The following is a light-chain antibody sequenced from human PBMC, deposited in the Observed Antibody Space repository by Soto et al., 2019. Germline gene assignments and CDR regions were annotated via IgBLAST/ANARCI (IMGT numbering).Light chain of an antibody. V-gene: IGKV4-1*01. Sequence: DIVMTQSPDSLAVSLGERATINCKSSQSVFYSPKNKNYLAWYQQKPGQPPKLLIYWASTRESGVPDRFSGSGSGPDFSLTLSSLKAEDVAVYYCQQYYATPLTFGPGTKVDIK. J-gene: IGKJ3*01. CDR3: QQYYATPLT. CDR1: QSVFYSPKNKNY. CDR2: WAS.